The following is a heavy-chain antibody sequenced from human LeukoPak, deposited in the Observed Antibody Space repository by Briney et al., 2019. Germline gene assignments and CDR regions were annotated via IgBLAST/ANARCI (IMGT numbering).Heavy chain of an antibody. J-gene: IGHJ4*02. CDR1: GGSISSYY. Sequence: SETRSLTCTVSGGSISSYYWSWIRQPPGKGLEWIGYIYYTGSTDYNPSLKSRVTMSVDTSKNQFSLKLSSVTAADTAVYYCARHAYSGSYQHDYWGQGTLVTVSS. V-gene: IGHV4-59*08. D-gene: IGHD1-26*01. CDR3: ARHAYSGSYQHDY. CDR2: IYYTGST.